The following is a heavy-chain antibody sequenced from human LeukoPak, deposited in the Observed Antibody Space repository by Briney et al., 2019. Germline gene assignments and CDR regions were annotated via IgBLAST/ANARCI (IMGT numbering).Heavy chain of an antibody. Sequence: ASVKVSCKASGYTFTSYYMHWVRQAPGQGLEWMGIINPSGGSTSYAQKLQGRVTMTTDTSTSTAYMELRSLRSDDTAVYYCARAPRAPPRDAIGMDVWGQGTTVTVSS. J-gene: IGHJ6*02. CDR3: ARAPRAPPRDAIGMDV. V-gene: IGHV1-46*01. CDR2: INPSGGST. D-gene: IGHD2-2*01. CDR1: GYTFTSYY.